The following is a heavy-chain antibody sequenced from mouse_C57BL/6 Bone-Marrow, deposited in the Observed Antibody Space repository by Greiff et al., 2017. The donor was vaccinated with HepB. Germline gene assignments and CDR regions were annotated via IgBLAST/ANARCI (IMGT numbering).Heavy chain of an antibody. J-gene: IGHJ3*01. CDR2: ISSGSSTI. CDR1: GFTFSDYG. CDR3: ARLITTVVEGGFAY. Sequence: EVKLVESGGGLVKPGGSLKLSCAASGFTFSDYGMHWVRQAPEKGLEWVAYISSGSSTIYYADTVKGRFTISRDNAKNTLFLQMTSLRSEDTAMYYSARLITTVVEGGFAYWGQGTLVTVSA. D-gene: IGHD1-1*01. V-gene: IGHV5-17*01.